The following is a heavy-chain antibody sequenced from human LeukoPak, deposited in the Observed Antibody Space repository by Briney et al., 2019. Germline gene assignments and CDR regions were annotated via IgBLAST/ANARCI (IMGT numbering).Heavy chain of an antibody. CDR3: ARISRTSGYYTLIHY. D-gene: IGHD3-22*01. V-gene: IGHV4-61*02. Sequence: SQTLSLTCTVSGGSISSGSYYWSWIRQPAWKGLEWIGRIYTSGSTNYNPSLKSRVTISVDTSKNQFSLKLSSVTAADTAVYYCARISRTSGYYTLIHYWGQGTLVTVSS. J-gene: IGHJ4*02. CDR2: IYTSGST. CDR1: GGSISSGSYY.